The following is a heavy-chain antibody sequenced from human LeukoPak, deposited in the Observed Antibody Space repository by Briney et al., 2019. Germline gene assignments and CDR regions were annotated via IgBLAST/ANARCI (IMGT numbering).Heavy chain of an antibody. CDR1: GFTFSNAW. CDR3: TTEYDFWSGYQD. J-gene: IGHJ4*02. D-gene: IGHD3-3*01. Sequence: GRSLRLSCAASGFTFSNAWVSWVRQAPGKGLEWVGRIKSKTDGGTTDYAAPVKGRFTISRDDSKNTLYLQMNSLKTEDTAVYYCTTEYDFWSGYQDWGQGTLVTVSS. V-gene: IGHV3-15*01. CDR2: IKSKTDGGTT.